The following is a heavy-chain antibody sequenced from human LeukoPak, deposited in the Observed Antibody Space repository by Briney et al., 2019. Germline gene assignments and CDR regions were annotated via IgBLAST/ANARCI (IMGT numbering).Heavy chain of an antibody. J-gene: IGHJ5*02. D-gene: IGHD6-13*01. CDR3: AREPYDSSYGNWFDP. CDR1: GGSVSSGSYY. Sequence: KPSETLSLTCTVSGGSVSSGSYYWSWIRQPPGKGLEWVGYIFYSGSTNYNPSLESRVTISVDTSKNQFSLKLSSVTAADTAVYYCAREPYDSSYGNWFDPWGQGTLVTVSS. V-gene: IGHV4-61*01. CDR2: IFYSGST.